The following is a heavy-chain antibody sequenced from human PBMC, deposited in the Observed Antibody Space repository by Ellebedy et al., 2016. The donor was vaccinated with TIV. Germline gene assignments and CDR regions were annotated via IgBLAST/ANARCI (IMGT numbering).Heavy chain of an antibody. J-gene: IGHJ4*02. CDR3: ARDEGGEGSMIVVVHFDY. CDR2: INPNSSGT. D-gene: IGHD3-22*01. CDR1: GYTFTDYY. V-gene: IGHV1-2*02. Sequence: AASVKVSCKASGYTFTDYYIHWVRQAPGQGLEWMGWINPNSSGTNYAQNLKGRVTMTTDTSTNTAYMWLRSLITEDTAVYYCARDEGGEGSMIVVVHFDYWGQGTLVTVSS.